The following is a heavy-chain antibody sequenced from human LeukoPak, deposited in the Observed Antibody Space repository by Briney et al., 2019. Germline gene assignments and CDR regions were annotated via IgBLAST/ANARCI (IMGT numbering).Heavy chain of an antibody. CDR3: AGGSLLWLGVSGSTTRFDY. D-gene: IGHD3-10*01. J-gene: IGHJ4*02. CDR1: GYTFTGYY. Sequence: GASVKVSCKASGYTFTGYYMHWVRQAPGQGLEWMGWINPNSGGTNYAQKFQGRVTITADESTSTAYMELSSLRSEDTAVYYCAGGSLLWLGVSGSTTRFDYWGQGTLVTVSS. V-gene: IGHV1-2*02. CDR2: INPNSGGT.